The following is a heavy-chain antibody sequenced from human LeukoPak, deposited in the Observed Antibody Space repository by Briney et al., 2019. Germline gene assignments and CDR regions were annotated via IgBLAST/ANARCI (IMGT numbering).Heavy chain of an antibody. D-gene: IGHD3-22*01. V-gene: IGHV1-18*01. Sequence: ASVKVSCKASGYTFTSYGISWVRQAPGQGLEWMGWISAYNGNTNYAQKLQGRVTMTTDTSTSTAYMELRSLRSDDTAVYYCARFVYRPDDTRSHDYYYYMDVWGKGTTVTVSS. CDR2: ISAYNGNT. J-gene: IGHJ6*03. CDR1: GYTFTSYG. CDR3: ARFVYRPDDTRSHDYYYYMDV.